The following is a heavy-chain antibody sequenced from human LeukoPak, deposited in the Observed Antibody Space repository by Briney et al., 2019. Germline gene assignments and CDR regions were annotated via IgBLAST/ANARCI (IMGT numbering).Heavy chain of an antibody. CDR1: GFTFRSYA. J-gene: IGHJ4*02. CDR2: ISGSGGST. CDR3: AKDPPPFDY. V-gene: IGHV3-23*01. Sequence: PGGSLRLSCAASGFTFRSYAMSWVRRAPGRGLEWVSAISGSGGSTYYADSVKGRCTISKDNSKNTLYLQMSSLRAQDTAVYYCAKDPPPFDYWGQGTLVTVSS.